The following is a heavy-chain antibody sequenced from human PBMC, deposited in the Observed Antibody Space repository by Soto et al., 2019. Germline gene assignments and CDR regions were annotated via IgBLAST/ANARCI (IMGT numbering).Heavy chain of an antibody. D-gene: IGHD4-17*01. CDR2: INPNSGGT. Sequence: QVQLVQSGADVKKPGASVKVSCKASGYTFTGYYMHWVRQAPGQGLEWMGWINPNSGGTKYAQKFQGWVTMTRDTSISTAHMEVTRLKSDDTAIYYGARGSERAVTITPFDYWGQGTLVTVSS. V-gene: IGHV1-2*04. CDR1: GYTFTGYY. J-gene: IGHJ4*02. CDR3: ARGSERAVTITPFDY.